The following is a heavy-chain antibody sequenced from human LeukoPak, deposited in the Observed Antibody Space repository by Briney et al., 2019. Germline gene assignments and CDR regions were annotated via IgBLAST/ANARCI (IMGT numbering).Heavy chain of an antibody. V-gene: IGHV4-34*01. D-gene: IGHD4-17*01. CDR1: GGSFSGYY. CDR2: INHSGST. CDR3: ARGNTVTGYYGMDV. Sequence: SETLSLTCAVYGGSFSGYYWSWIRQPPGKGLEWIGEINHSGSTYYNPSLKSRVTISVDRSKNQFSLKLSSVTAADTAVYYCARGNTVTGYYGMDVWGQGTTVTVSS. J-gene: IGHJ6*02.